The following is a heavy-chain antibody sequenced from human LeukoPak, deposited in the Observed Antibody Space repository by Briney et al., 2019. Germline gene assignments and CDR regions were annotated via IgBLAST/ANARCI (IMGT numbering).Heavy chain of an antibody. CDR3: ARRYYYDSSGYQYYFDY. CDR1: GGSISSGDYY. V-gene: IGHV4-30-4*01. J-gene: IGHJ4*02. Sequence: SETLSLTCTVSGGSISSGDYYWSWIRQPPGKGLEWIGYIYYSGSTYYNPSLKSRVTISVDTPKNQFSLKLSSVTAADTAVYYCARRYYYDSSGYQYYFDYWGQGTLVTVSS. D-gene: IGHD3-22*01. CDR2: IYYSGST.